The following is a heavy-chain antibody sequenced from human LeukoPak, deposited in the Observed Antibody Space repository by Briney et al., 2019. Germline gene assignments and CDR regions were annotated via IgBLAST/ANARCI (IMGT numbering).Heavy chain of an antibody. D-gene: IGHD2-2*02. CDR1: GFTFSSYW. J-gene: IGHJ4*02. V-gene: IGHV3-7*01. CDR3: ARDSCSSTSCYKDYFDY. CDR2: IKQDGSEK. Sequence: PGGSLRLSCAASGFTFSSYWMSWVRQAPGKGLEWVANIKQDGSEKYYVDSVKGRFTISRDNAKNSLYLQMNSLRAEDTAVYYCARDSCSSTSCYKDYFDYWGQGTLVTVSS.